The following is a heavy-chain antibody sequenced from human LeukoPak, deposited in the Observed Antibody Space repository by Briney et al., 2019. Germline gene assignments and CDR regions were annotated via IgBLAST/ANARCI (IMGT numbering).Heavy chain of an antibody. CDR2: IWFDGSNK. Sequence: GGSLRLSCAASVFTFSNYVMHWVRQAPGKGLEWVAVIWFDGSNKYYADSVKGRFTISRDNSKNTLYLQMNSLRAEDTAVYYCARDLGTVDYWGQGTLVTVSS. D-gene: IGHD1-14*01. CDR1: VFTFSNYV. CDR3: ARDLGTVDY. V-gene: IGHV3-33*01. J-gene: IGHJ4*02.